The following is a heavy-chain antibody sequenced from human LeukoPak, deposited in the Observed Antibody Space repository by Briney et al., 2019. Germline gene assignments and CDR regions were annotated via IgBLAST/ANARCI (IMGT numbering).Heavy chain of an antibody. CDR1: GGSISSGAYY. CDR2: IYYSGST. D-gene: IGHD2-21*02. CDR3: ARGFAYCGGGCYPRWFDP. J-gene: IGHJ5*02. V-gene: IGHV4-31*03. Sequence: SETLSLTCTVSGGSISSGAYYWSWIRQHPGKGLEWIGYIYYSGSTYYNPSLKSRVMISVDTSKNQFSLKLNSVTAADTAVYYCARGFAYCGGGCYPRWFDPWGQGTLVTVSS.